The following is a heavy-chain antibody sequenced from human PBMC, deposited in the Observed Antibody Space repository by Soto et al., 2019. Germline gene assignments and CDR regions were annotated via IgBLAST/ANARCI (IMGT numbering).Heavy chain of an antibody. Sequence: QVQLVQSGAEVKKPGASVKVSCKASGYTFTSYGISWVRQAPGQGLEWMGWISAYNGNTNYAQKHQGRVPMTTDTSPSTAYMALRSLRSDDPAVYYCARDRGGDYDFWSGYYSGSWFDPWGQGTLVTVSS. D-gene: IGHD3-3*01. CDR1: GYTFTSYG. CDR2: ISAYNGNT. J-gene: IGHJ5*02. CDR3: ARDRGGDYDFWSGYYSGSWFDP. V-gene: IGHV1-18*01.